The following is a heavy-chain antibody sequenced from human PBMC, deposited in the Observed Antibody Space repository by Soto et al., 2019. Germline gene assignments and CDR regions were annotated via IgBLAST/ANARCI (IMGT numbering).Heavy chain of an antibody. CDR3: AGGGKNYDFGSPQALGYGMDV. CDR1: GGSISSYY. CDR2: IYYSGST. Sequence: SETLSLTCTVSGGSISSYYWSWIRQPPGKGLEWIGYIYYSGSTNHNPSLKSRVTISVDTSKNQFSLKLSSVTAADTAVYYCAGGGKNYDFGSPQALGYGMDVWAQGTRVTVSS. D-gene: IGHD3-3*01. V-gene: IGHV4-59*01. J-gene: IGHJ6*02.